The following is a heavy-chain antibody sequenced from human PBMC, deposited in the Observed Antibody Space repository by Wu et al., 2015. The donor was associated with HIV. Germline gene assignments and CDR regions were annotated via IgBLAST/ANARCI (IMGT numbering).Heavy chain of an antibody. D-gene: IGHD2/OR15-2a*01. V-gene: IGHV1-69*05. CDR2: IIPIFGTA. CDR1: GGTFSSYA. J-gene: IGHJ6*02. Sequence: QVQLVQSGAEVKKPGSSVKVSCKASGGTFSSYAISWVRQAPGQGLEWMGGIIPIFGTANYAQKFQGRVTITTDESTSTAYMELSSLRSEDTAVYYCARDGSEYRPPDYYYGMDVWGQGTTVTVSS. CDR3: ARDGSEYRPPDYYYGMDV.